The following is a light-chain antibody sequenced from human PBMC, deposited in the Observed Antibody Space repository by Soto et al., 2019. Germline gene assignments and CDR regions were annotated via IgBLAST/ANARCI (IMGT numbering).Light chain of an antibody. V-gene: IGLV2-23*02. CDR1: SSDVGSYNL. CDR3: CAYAGSSTVV. J-gene: IGLJ3*02. Sequence: QSALTQPASVSGSPGQSITISCTGTSSDVGSYNLVSWYQQHPGKAPLLMIYEVSKRPSGVSNRCSGSKSGNTAPLTISGLQAEDESDYYCCAYAGSSTVVFGGGTKLTVL. CDR2: EVS.